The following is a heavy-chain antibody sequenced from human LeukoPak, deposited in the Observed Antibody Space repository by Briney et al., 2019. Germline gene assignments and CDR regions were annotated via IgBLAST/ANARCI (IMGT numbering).Heavy chain of an antibody. D-gene: IGHD3-16*01. CDR2: IYHSGST. CDR1: GYSISSGYY. V-gene: IGHV4-38-2*02. J-gene: IGHJ6*03. Sequence: PSETLSLTCTVSGYSISSGYYWGWIRQPPGKGLEWIGSIYHSGSTYYNPSLKSRVTISVDTSKNQFSLKLSSVTAADTAVYYXXXXXLMGDYYYYYMDVWGKGTTVTVSS. CDR3: XXXXLMGDYYYYYMDV.